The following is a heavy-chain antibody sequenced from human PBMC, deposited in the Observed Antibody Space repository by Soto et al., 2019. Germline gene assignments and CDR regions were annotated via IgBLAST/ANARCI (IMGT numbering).Heavy chain of an antibody. CDR1: GYTFTGYY. CDR2: INPNSGGT. D-gene: IGHD2-21*02. V-gene: IGHV1-2*04. J-gene: IGHJ4*02. CDR3: ARDLGGDSNAEFDY. Sequence: ASVKVSCKASGYTFTGYYMHWVRQAPGQGLEWMGWINPNSGGTNYAQKFQGWVTMTRDTSISTAYMELSRLRSDDTAVYYGARDLGGDSNAEFDYWGQGTLVTVSS.